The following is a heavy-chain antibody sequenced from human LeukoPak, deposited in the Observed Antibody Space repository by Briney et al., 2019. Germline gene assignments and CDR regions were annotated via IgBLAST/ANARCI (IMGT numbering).Heavy chain of an antibody. CDR3: ARRRYNWNAIDY. J-gene: IGHJ4*02. Sequence: GGSLRLSCAASGFTFSNYWMHWVRQAPGKGLVWISRINTDGSNTNYAGSVKGRFTVSRENAQNTLYLQMNSLRDEDTAVYYCARRRYNWNAIDYWGQGTLVTVSS. CDR2: INTDGSNT. V-gene: IGHV3-74*01. CDR1: GFTFSNYW. D-gene: IGHD1-20*01.